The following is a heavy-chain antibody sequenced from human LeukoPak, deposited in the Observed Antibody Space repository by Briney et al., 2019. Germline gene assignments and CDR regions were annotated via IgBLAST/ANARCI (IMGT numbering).Heavy chain of an antibody. J-gene: IGHJ4*02. D-gene: IGHD6-19*01. CDR1: GFTFSSYS. CDR2: IYYSGST. Sequence: GSLRLSCAASGFTFSSYSMNWVRQAPGKGLEWIGNIYYSGSTYYNPSLKSRVTISVDTSKNQFSLRLSSVTAADTAVYYCARIAVSSGWGYFDYWGQGTPVTASS. CDR3: ARIAVSSGWGYFDY. V-gene: IGHV4-59*01.